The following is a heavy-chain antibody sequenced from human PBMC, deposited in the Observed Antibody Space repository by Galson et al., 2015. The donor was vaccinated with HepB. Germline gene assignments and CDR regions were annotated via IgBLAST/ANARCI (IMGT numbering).Heavy chain of an antibody. CDR3: ARLKGVLRFLEWLPSYIDY. J-gene: IGHJ4*02. Sequence: SETLSLTCTVSGGSISSSSYYWGWIRQPPGKGLEWIGSIYYSGSTYYNPSLKSRVTISVDTSKNQFSLKLSSVTAADTAVYYCARLKGVLRFLEWLPSYIDYWGQGTLVTVSS. D-gene: IGHD3-3*01. CDR2: IYYSGST. CDR1: GGSISSSSYY. V-gene: IGHV4-39*01.